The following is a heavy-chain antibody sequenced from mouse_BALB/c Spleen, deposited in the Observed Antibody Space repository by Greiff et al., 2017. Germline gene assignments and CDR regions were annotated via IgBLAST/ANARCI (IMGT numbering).Heavy chain of an antibody. CDR2: ISSGGST. CDR3: ARGRYYYGREDYYAMDY. CDR1: GFTFSSYA. D-gene: IGHD1-1*01. Sequence: DVQLVESGGGLVKPGGSLKLSCAASGFTFSSYAMSWVRQTPEKRLEWVASISSGGSTYYPDSVKGRFTISRDNARNILYLQMSSLRSEDTAMYYCARGRYYYGREDYYAMDYWGQGTSVTVSS. V-gene: IGHV5-6-5*01. J-gene: IGHJ4*01.